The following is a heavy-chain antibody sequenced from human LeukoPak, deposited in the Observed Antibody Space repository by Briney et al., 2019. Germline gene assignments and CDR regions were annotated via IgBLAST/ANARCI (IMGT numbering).Heavy chain of an antibody. D-gene: IGHD2-2*01. CDR1: GFTFGTYT. Sequence: GGSLRLSCAASGFTFGTYTMNWVRQAPGKGLEWVSSISSSSNNINYADSVKGRFTISRDNAMNSVHLQMNSLRVEDTAVYYCARWYQRPDYWGQGTIITVSS. CDR3: ARWYQRPDY. J-gene: IGHJ4*02. V-gene: IGHV3-21*01. CDR2: ISSSSNNI.